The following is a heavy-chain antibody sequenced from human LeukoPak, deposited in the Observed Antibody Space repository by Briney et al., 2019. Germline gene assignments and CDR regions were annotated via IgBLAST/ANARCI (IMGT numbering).Heavy chain of an antibody. CDR1: GGSISSSSYY. D-gene: IGHD6-13*01. V-gene: IGHV4-39*01. CDR3: ARQTPGYSSSWYGYYFDY. CDR2: IYYSGST. Sequence: SETLSLTCTVSGGSISSSSYYWGWIRQPPGKGLEWIGSIYYSGSTYYNPSLKSRVTISVDTSKNQSSLKLSSVTAADTAVYYCARQTPGYSSSWYGYYFDYWGQGTLVTVSS. J-gene: IGHJ4*02.